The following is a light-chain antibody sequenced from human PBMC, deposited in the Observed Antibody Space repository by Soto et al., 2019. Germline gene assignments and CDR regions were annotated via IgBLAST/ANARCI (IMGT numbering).Light chain of an antibody. CDR3: QQYNGS. J-gene: IGKJ3*01. Sequence: DIQMTQSPSTLSASVGDRVTITCRASPSISHWLAWYQQKPGKAPKLLIYDASSLDTGVPSSFSGSAAGTEFTLTTSSLQPDDFANYYCQQYNGSFGPGTKVDIK. CDR1: PSISHW. CDR2: DAS. V-gene: IGKV1-5*01.